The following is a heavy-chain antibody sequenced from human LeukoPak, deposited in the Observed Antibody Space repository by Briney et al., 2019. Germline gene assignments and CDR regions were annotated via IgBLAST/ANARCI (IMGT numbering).Heavy chain of an antibody. CDR1: GFGFSNYG. D-gene: IGHD3-22*01. V-gene: IGHV3-30*18. J-gene: IGHJ4*02. CDR3: AKDQHYYDISGSSHLDY. Sequence: GGSLRLSCAASGFGFSNYGMHWVRQAPGKGLAWVAFISEDGSNAYYADSVKGRFTISRVNSKNTLHLQMDSLRPEDTALYYCAKDQHYYDISGSSHLDYWGQGTLVTVSS. CDR2: ISEDGSNA.